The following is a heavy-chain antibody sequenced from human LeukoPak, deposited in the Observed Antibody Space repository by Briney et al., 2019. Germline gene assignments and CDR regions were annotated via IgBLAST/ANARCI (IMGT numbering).Heavy chain of an antibody. V-gene: IGHV3-30*02. D-gene: IGHD1-26*01. J-gene: IGHJ5*02. Sequence: GGSLRLSCAASGFSFSTYGMHWVRQPPGKGLEWVALIRNDGNKKNYADSLKGRFTISRDNSKNTLYLQMNSLRAEDTAVYYCARVLELNWFDPWGQGTLVTVSS. CDR1: GFSFSTYG. CDR2: IRNDGNKK. CDR3: ARVLELNWFDP.